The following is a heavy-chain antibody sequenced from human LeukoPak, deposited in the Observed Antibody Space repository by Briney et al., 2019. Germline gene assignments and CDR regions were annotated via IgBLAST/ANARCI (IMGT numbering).Heavy chain of an antibody. CDR3: ARLLDYDILTGYYPDSHFDY. D-gene: IGHD3-9*01. Sequence: PSETLSLTCTVSGGSISSSSYYWGWIRQPPGKGLEWIGSIYYSGSTYCNPSLKSRVTISVDTSKNQFSLKLSSVTAADTAVYYCARLLDYDILTGYYPDSHFDYWGQGTLVTVSS. CDR1: GGSISSSSYY. V-gene: IGHV4-39*01. J-gene: IGHJ4*02. CDR2: IYYSGST.